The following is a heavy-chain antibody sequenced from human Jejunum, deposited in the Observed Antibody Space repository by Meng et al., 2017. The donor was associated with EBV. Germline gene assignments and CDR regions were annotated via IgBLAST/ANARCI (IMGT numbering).Heavy chain of an antibody. CDR3: VRDSSFNVH. J-gene: IGHJ4*02. D-gene: IGHD3-16*02. CDR2: ISSGSSFI. Sequence: GQLVESGGGLGKPGGSLRRSCAASGSTFSSYSMNWVRQAPGKGLEWVSYISSGSSFIYYADSVKGRFTISRDDAKNSLFLQLNSLRAEDTAVYYCVRDSSFNVHWGQGTLVTVSS. CDR1: GSTFSSYS. V-gene: IGHV3-21*02.